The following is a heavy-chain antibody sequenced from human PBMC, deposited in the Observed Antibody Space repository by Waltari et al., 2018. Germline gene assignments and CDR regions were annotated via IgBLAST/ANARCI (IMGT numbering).Heavy chain of an antibody. Sequence: EVQLVESGGALVQPGGYLRISCAAAGFTFNTYWMHWVRQAPGKGMVWVSRTNSDGSSTTYADSVKGRFTISRDNAKNTVYLQMNSLRAEDTAVYYCASETFDYWGQGTLVTVSS. V-gene: IGHV3-74*01. CDR1: GFTFNTYW. CDR2: TNSDGSST. J-gene: IGHJ4*02. CDR3: ASETFDY.